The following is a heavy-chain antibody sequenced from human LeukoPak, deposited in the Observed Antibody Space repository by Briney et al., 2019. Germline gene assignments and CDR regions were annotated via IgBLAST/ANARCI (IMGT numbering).Heavy chain of an antibody. V-gene: IGHV3-30-3*01. CDR3: ARTPGYSGYDYKGVFDY. D-gene: IGHD5-12*01. CDR2: ISYDGSNK. CDR1: GFTFSSYA. Sequence: PGGSLRLSCAASGFTFSSYAMHWVRQAPGKGLEWVAVISYDGSNKYYADSVKGRFTISRDNSKNTLYLQMNSLRAEDTAVYYCARTPGYSGYDYKGVFDYWGQGTLVTVSS. J-gene: IGHJ4*02.